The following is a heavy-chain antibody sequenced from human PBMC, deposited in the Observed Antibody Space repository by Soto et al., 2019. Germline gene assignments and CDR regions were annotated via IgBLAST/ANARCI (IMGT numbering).Heavy chain of an antibody. D-gene: IGHD6-13*01. J-gene: IGHJ4*02. CDR3: ARESSSSCHDY. CDR2: ISAYNGNT. V-gene: IGHV1-18*01. Sequence: QVQLVQSGAEVKKPGASVKVSCKASGYTFTSYGISWVRQAPGQGLEWMGWISAYNGNTNYAQKLQGRVTMTTDTSTSAAHRERRSLRSDDTAVYYCARESSSSCHDYWGQGTLVTVSS. CDR1: GYTFTSYG.